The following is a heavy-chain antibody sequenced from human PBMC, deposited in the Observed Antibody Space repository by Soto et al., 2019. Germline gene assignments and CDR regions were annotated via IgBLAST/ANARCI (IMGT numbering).Heavy chain of an antibody. CDR3: ALAGYDSNYYAVTPLSAGHF. J-gene: IGHJ4*02. Sequence: QVQLVVSGGGLVKPGGSLRISCAASGFTFSDYYISWIRQAPGKGLEWVSYISSSGSIIYYADSVKGRFTISRDNAKTSLYLQMNRLRAEDTAVYYCALAGYDSNYYAVTPLSAGHFWGPGTLVTVSS. V-gene: IGHV3-11*01. CDR2: ISSSGSII. D-gene: IGHD4-4*01. CDR1: GFTFSDYY.